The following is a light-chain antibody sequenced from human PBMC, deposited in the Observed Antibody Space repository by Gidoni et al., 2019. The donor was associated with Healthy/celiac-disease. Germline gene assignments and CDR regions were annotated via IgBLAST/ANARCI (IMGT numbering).Light chain of an antibody. CDR1: QDISNY. J-gene: IGKJ2*01. CDR3: QQYAKGYT. V-gene: IGKV1-33*01. CDR2: DAS. Sequence: DIQMTQSPSSLSASVGDRVTITCQASQDISNYLNWYQQKPGKAPKLLIYDASNLETGVPSRFSGSGSGTDFTFTISSLQPEDIATYYCQQYAKGYTFGQGTKLEIK.